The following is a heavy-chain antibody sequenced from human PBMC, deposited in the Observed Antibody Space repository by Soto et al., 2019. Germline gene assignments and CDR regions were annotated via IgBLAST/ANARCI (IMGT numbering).Heavy chain of an antibody. CDR3: ARAVYSIVTAVYYFDH. J-gene: IGHJ4*01. Sequence: GGSLRLSCAASGFTASRNYMTWVRQAQGKGLEWVSIIYDGGSTYYADSVKGRFTISRDKSKNTLYLQMSNLRAEDTAVYYCARAVYSIVTAVYYFDHWGQRALVPVSS. D-gene: IGHD2-21*01. V-gene: IGHV3-66*01. CDR1: GFTASRNY. CDR2: IYDGGST.